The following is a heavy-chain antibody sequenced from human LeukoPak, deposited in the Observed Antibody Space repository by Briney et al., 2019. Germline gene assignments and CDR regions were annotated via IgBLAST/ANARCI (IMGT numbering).Heavy chain of an antibody. CDR3: ARGTSSPTEYYYYYGMDV. CDR1: GFTFSSYE. D-gene: IGHD1-1*01. Sequence: PGGSLRLSCAASGFTFSSYEMNWVRQAPGKGLEWVSYISSSGSTIYYADSVKGRFTISRDNAKNSLYLQMNSLRAEDTAVYYCARGTSSPTEYYYYYGMDVWGQGTTVTVSS. J-gene: IGHJ6*02. CDR2: ISSSGSTI. V-gene: IGHV3-48*03.